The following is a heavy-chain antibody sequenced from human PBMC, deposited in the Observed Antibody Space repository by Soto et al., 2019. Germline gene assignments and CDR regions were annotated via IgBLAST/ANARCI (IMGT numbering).Heavy chain of an antibody. CDR1: GYTFTSYD. V-gene: IGHV1-8*01. CDR3: ARMGLTINSRQYYHYMDV. D-gene: IGHD6-13*01. J-gene: IGHJ6*03. CDR2: MNPNSGNT. Sequence: ASVKLSFKASGYTFTSYDINWVRQATGQGLEWMGWMNPNSGNTGYAQKFQGRVTMTRNTSISTAYMELSSLRSEDTAVYYCARMGLTINSRQYYHYMDVWGKGTTVTVSS.